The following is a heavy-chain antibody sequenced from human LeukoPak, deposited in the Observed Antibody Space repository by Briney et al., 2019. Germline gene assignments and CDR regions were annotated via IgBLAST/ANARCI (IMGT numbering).Heavy chain of an antibody. J-gene: IGHJ5*02. CDR1: GGSFSGYY. D-gene: IGHD2-2*01. Sequence: PSETLSLTCAVYGGSFSGYYWSGIRQPPGKGLEWIGEINHSGSTNYNPSLKSRVTISVDTSKNQFSLKLSSVTAADTAVYYCARQNKRYCSSTSCRNRNWFDPWGQGTLVTVSS. CDR2: INHSGST. CDR3: ARQNKRYCSSTSCRNRNWFDP. V-gene: IGHV4-34*01.